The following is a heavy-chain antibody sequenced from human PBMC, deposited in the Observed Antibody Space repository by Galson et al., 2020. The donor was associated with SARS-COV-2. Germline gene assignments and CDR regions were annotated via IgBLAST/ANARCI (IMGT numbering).Heavy chain of an antibody. V-gene: IGHV3-23*01. Sequence: GGSLRLPCAASGFVSRGQAMTGVRQARGKGLEWVALRGFDDIPYYAESLKGRFTISRDNSKNTLFLEMDSLRAEDTAMYYCAEDPNPKYCSGETCFPYWGQGTLVTVSS. CDR3: AEDPNPKYCSGETCFPY. D-gene: IGHD2-15*01. CDR1: GFVSRGQA. CDR2: LRGFDDIP. J-gene: IGHJ4*02.